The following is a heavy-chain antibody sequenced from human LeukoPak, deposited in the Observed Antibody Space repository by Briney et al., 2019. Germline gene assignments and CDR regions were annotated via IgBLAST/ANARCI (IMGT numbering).Heavy chain of an antibody. D-gene: IGHD5-24*01. J-gene: IGHJ4*02. CDR3: VRAGWLPTRGDFDY. V-gene: IGHV3-74*01. CDR1: RFTFRSHW. CDR2: INNDGSNT. Sequence: GGSLRLSCAASRFTFRSHWMHWVRQAPGKGLVWVSRINNDGSNTNYADSVKGRFTISRDNAKNTLHLQMNSPTAEDTAVYYCVRAGWLPTRGDFDYWGQGTLVTVSS.